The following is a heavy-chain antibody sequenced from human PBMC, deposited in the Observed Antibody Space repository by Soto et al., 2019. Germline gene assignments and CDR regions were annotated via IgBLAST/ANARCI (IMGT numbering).Heavy chain of an antibody. J-gene: IGHJ4*02. D-gene: IGHD2-15*01. CDR2: IWYHGIGK. Sequence: QVQLVESGGGVVQPERSLRLSCAASGFTFSRQAMHWVRQAPGRGLEWVAVIWYHGIGKYYADSVKGRFTISRDNSKNTVYLQMNSLRGEDTAVYYCATGFLGLCTGGNCPLDCWGQGTLVTVSS. CDR3: ATGFLGLCTGGNCPLDC. V-gene: IGHV3-33*01. CDR1: GFTFSRQA.